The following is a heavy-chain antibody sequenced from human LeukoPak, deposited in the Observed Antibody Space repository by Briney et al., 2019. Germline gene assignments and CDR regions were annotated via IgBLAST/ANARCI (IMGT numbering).Heavy chain of an antibody. D-gene: IGHD3-10*01. V-gene: IGHV1-24*01. J-gene: IGHJ4*02. Sequence: ASVKVSCKVSGYTPTELSMHWVRQAPGKGLEWMGGFDPEDGETIYAQKFQGRVTMTEDTSTDTAYMELSSLRSEDTAVYYCATVLDYYGSGSYWDYWGQGTLVTVSS. CDR2: FDPEDGET. CDR3: ATVLDYYGSGSYWDY. CDR1: GYTPTELS.